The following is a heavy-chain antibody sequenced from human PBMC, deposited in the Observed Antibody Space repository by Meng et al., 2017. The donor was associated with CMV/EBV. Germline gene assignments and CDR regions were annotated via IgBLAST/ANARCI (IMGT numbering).Heavy chain of an antibody. Sequence: GSLRLSCTVSGGSISSSNYYWGWIRQPPGKGLEWIGSISYTGSTYYNPSLKSRVTISVDTSKNQFSLKLSSVTAADTAVYYCARGLRGSYPLDYWGQGTLVTVSS. CDR3: ARGLRGSYPLDY. CDR1: GGSISSSNYY. J-gene: IGHJ4*02. V-gene: IGHV4-39*07. CDR2: ISYTGST. D-gene: IGHD1-26*01.